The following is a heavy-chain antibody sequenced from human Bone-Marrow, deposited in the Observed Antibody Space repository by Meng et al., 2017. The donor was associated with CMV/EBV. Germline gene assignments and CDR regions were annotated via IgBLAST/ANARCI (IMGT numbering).Heavy chain of an antibody. J-gene: IGHJ6*02. CDR1: GFTFSSYA. D-gene: IGHD6-13*01. CDR3: ARAAADYYHYYGMDV. V-gene: IGHV3-30-3*01. CDR2: ISYDGSNK. Sequence: GESLKISCAASGFTFSSYAMHWVRQAPGKGLEWVAVISYDGSNKYYADSVKGRFTISRDNSKNTLYLQMNSLRAEDTAVYYCARAAADYYHYYGMDVWGQGTTVTVSS.